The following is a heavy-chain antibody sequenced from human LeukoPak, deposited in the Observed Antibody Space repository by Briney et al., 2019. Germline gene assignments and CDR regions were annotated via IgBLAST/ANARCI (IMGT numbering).Heavy chain of an antibody. CDR2: IFYTGST. CDR1: GGSISSYY. Sequence: PSETLSLTCTVSGGSISSYYWTWIRQPPGKGLEWIGYIFYTGSTNYNPSLKSRVTISVDTSKNQFSLKLSSVTAADTAVYYCAREGGYYYDSSGDRNWFDPWGQGTLVTVSS. CDR3: AREGGYYYDSSGDRNWFDP. V-gene: IGHV4-59*01. D-gene: IGHD3-22*01. J-gene: IGHJ5*02.